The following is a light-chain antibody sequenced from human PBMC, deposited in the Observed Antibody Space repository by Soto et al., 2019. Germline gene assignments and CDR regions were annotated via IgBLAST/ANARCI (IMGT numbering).Light chain of an antibody. CDR3: SSYTSSSTPL. CDR1: SSDVGGYNY. Sequence: QSALTQPASVSGSPGQSITISCTGTSSDVGGYNYVSWYQQHPGKAPKPMIYDVSNRPSGVSNRFSGSKSGNTASLTISGLQAEDEADYYCSSYTSSSTPLFGGGTKVTVL. J-gene: IGLJ2*01. CDR2: DVS. V-gene: IGLV2-14*01.